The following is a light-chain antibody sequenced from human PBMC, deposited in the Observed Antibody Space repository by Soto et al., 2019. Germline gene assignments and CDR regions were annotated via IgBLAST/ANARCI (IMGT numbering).Light chain of an antibody. Sequence: DILMTQSPSSLSSSVGDRVTITCRASQSISNYLNWYQQKPGKAPNLLIYAASTLQSGVPSRFSGGGSGTDFTLTISSLQPEDFATYYCQQFHNYPPITFGQGTRLEIK. CDR3: QQFHNYPPIT. J-gene: IGKJ5*01. CDR1: QSISNY. V-gene: IGKV1-39*01. CDR2: AAS.